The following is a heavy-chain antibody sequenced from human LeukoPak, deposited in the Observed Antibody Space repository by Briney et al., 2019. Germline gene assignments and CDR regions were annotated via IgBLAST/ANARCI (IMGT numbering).Heavy chain of an antibody. D-gene: IGHD2-15*01. Sequence: SETLSLACTVSGGSISSYYWSWIRQPAGKGLEWIGRIYTSGSTNYNPSLKSRVTMSVDTSKNQFSLKLSSVTAAGTAVYYCARDLPPVGIFDYWGQGTLVTVSS. CDR3: ARDLPPVGIFDY. J-gene: IGHJ4*02. CDR1: GGSISSYY. V-gene: IGHV4-4*07. CDR2: IYTSGST.